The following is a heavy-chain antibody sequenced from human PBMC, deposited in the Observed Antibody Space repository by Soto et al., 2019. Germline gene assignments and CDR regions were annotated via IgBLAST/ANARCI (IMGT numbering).Heavy chain of an antibody. CDR3: AHRRPTATAISGPSAFDF. Sequence: ESGPTLVNPTQTLTLTCNFSGFSLTTSGVAVGWVRQPPGKALEWLALIYWNDDRRFRPSLKNRLTITKDTSENQVVLTMTDMDPVDTGTYYCAHRRPTATAISGPSAFDFWGQGIPVTVSS. D-gene: IGHD4-17*01. J-gene: IGHJ4*02. CDR1: GFSLTTSGVA. V-gene: IGHV2-5*01. CDR2: IYWNDDR.